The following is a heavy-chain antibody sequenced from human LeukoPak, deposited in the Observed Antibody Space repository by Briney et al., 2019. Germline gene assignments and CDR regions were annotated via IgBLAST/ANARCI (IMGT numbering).Heavy chain of an antibody. D-gene: IGHD6-13*01. CDR2: MSGSGGST. CDR3: AKDSYSSSWYVAGWFDP. Sequence: GGSLRLSCAASGFTFSSYAMSWVRQAPGKGLEWVSVMSGSGGSTYYADSVKGRFTISRDNSKNTLYLQMNSLRAEDTAVYYCAKDSYSSSWYVAGWFDPWGQGTLVTVSS. V-gene: IGHV3-23*01. J-gene: IGHJ5*02. CDR1: GFTFSSYA.